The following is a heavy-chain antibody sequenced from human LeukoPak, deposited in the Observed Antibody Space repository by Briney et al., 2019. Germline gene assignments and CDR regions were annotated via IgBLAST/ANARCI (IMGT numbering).Heavy chain of an antibody. D-gene: IGHD3-3*01. CDR3: ARCKFWSGLGVGAFDI. V-gene: IGHV5-51*01. CDR1: GYSFTSYW. Sequence: GESLKISCKGSGYSFTSYWIGWVRQMPGKGLGWMGIIYPGDSDTRYSPSFQGQVTISADKSISTAYLQWSSLKASDTAMYYCARCKFWSGLGVGAFDIWGQGTMVTVSS. J-gene: IGHJ3*02. CDR2: IYPGDSDT.